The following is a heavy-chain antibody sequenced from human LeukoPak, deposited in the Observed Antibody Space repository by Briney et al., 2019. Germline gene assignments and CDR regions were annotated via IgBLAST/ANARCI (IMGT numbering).Heavy chain of an antibody. Sequence: PGGSLRLSCAGSEFIFGAYWMTRVRQAPGKGLEWVAHINQDGSETYYMDSVKGRFTISRDNAKKSVFLQMNGLTAEDTALYYCVRSLQKFGTRDYWGQGTLVTVSS. CDR2: INQDGSET. CDR3: VRSLQKFGTRDY. D-gene: IGHD3-10*01. CDR1: EFIFGAYW. J-gene: IGHJ4*02. V-gene: IGHV3-7*01.